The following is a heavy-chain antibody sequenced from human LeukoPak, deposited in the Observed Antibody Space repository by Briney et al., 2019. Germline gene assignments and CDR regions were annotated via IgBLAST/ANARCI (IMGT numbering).Heavy chain of an antibody. CDR2: INAANGNT. CDR3: ARSLWELYFFDS. CDR1: GYIFTRYV. D-gene: IGHD3-10*01. Sequence: GASVKVSCKASGYIFTRYVMYWVRQAPGQKLEWMGWINAANGNTKSSQKFQGRLTITRDTSANTAYMELNSLRSEDTAVYYCARSLWELYFFDSWGQGTLVTVS. J-gene: IGHJ4*02. V-gene: IGHV1-3*01.